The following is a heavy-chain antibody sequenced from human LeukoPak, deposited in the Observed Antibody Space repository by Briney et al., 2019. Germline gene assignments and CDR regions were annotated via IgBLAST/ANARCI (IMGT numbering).Heavy chain of an antibody. J-gene: IGHJ4*02. V-gene: IGHV1-8*01. CDR1: VYTFTSYD. CDR2: MNPNSGNT. Sequence: ASVKVSCKASVYTFTSYDINWVRQATGQGLEWMGWMNPNSGNTGYAQKFQGRVTMTRNTSISTAYMELSSLRSEDTAVYYCACLSGYSSSWSGYWGQGTLVTVSS. CDR3: ACLSGYSSSWSGY. D-gene: IGHD6-13*01.